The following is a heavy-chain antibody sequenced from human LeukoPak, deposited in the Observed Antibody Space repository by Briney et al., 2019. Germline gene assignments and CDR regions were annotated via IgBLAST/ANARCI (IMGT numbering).Heavy chain of an antibody. D-gene: IGHD6-19*01. Sequence: GESLKISCKGSGYSLTSYWIGWVRQMPGKGLEWMGILHPGDSDTRYSPSFQGQVTISADKSISTAYLQWSSLKASDTAMYYCARGDTEVAATADYWGQGTLVTVSS. J-gene: IGHJ4*02. CDR2: LHPGDSDT. V-gene: IGHV5-51*01. CDR1: GYSLTSYW. CDR3: ARGDTEVAATADY.